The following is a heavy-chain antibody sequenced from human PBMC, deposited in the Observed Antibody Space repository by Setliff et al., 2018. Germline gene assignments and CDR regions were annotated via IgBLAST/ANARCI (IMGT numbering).Heavy chain of an antibody. J-gene: IGHJ6*03. CDR3: ARMITPHRWSYYYYYMDV. CDR2: IRDRTNIYAP. V-gene: IGHV3-73*01. D-gene: IGHD3-16*01. Sequence: GGSLRLSCAASGFTFSGSAMHWVRQASGTGLEWVGRIRDRTNIYAPTYGASVKGRFTISRDDSKNSLYLQMNSLSAEDPAVYYCARMITPHRWSYYYYYMDVWGKGTTVTSP. CDR1: GFTFSGSA.